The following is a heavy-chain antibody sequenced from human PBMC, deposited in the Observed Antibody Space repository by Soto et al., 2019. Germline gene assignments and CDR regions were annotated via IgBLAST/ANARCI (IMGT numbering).Heavy chain of an antibody. V-gene: IGHV5-10-1*01. CDR1: GYSFTSYW. CDR2: IDPSDSYT. J-gene: IGHJ6*02. CDR3: ARRQSSGRYYYYGMDV. Sequence: HGESLKISCKGSGYSFTSYWISWVRQMPGKGLEWMGRIDPSDSYTNYSPSFQGHVTISADKSISTAYLQWSSLKASDTAMYYCARRQSSGRYYYYGMDVWGQGTTVTVSS. D-gene: IGHD3-10*01.